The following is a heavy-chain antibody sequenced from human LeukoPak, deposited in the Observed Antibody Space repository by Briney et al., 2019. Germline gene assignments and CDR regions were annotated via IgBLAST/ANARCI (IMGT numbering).Heavy chain of an antibody. D-gene: IGHD6-13*01. Sequence: KPSETLSLTCTVSGGSISSYYWSWIRQPPGKGLEWIGEINHSGSTNYNPSLKSRVTISVDTSKNQFSLKLSSVTAADTAVYYCARARDVAAAGKGGDYWGQGTLVTVSS. CDR2: INHSGST. J-gene: IGHJ4*02. V-gene: IGHV4-34*01. CDR1: GGSISSYY. CDR3: ARARDVAAAGKGGDY.